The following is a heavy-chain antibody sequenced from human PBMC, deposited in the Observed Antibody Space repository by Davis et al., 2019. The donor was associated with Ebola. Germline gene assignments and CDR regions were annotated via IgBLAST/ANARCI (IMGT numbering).Heavy chain of an antibody. V-gene: IGHV1-69*05. J-gene: IGHJ4*02. D-gene: IGHD3-22*01. CDR1: VCTFSSYA. CDR2: IIPIFGTA. Sequence: SVTVSCKASVCTFSSYALIWVRQPPGHGLEWMGGIIPIFGTANYAQKLQGRVTMTTDTSTSTAYMELSSLRSEDTAVYYCAREVNYYDSSGIFDYWGQGTLVTVSS. CDR3: AREVNYYDSSGIFDY.